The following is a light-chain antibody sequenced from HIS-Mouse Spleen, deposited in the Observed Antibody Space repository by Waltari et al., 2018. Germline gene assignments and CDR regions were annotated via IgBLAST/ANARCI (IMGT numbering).Light chain of an antibody. CDR1: SSNIGSNT. V-gene: IGLV1-44*01. CDR2: SNN. CDR3: AAWDDSLNGNYV. Sequence: QSVLTQPPSASGTPGQRVTISCSGSSSNIGSNTVNWYQQLPGTAPKLPIYSNNQRPSRVPDRFSGSKSGTSASLAISGLQSEDEADYYCAAWDDSLNGNYVFGTGTKVTVL. J-gene: IGLJ1*01.